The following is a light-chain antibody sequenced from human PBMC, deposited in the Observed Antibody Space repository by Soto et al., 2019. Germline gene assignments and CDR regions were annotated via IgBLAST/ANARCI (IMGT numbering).Light chain of an antibody. J-gene: IGLJ2*01. CDR2: EDN. Sequence: NFMLTQPHSVSESPGKTVTISCTRSDGDIASNFVQWFQRRPGTSPTTVIYEDNQRPSGVPDRFSGSIDSSSYSASLTISGLNTEDEADYFCHSYDSSNQVFGGGTKLTVL. V-gene: IGLV6-57*01. CDR3: HSYDSSNQV. CDR1: DGDIASNF.